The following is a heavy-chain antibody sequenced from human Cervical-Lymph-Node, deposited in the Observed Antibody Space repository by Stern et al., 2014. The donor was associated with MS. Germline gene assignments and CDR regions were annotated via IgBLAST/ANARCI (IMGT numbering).Heavy chain of an antibody. CDR3: AKDTDYGDFLYLFDS. D-gene: IGHD4-17*01. CDR2: ITWNSGKI. V-gene: IGHV3-9*01. J-gene: IGHJ4*02. Sequence: VQLVESGGGLVQPGRSLRLSCAASGFTFNDHAIHWVRQAPGKGLEWVSGITWNSGKIDYADSVKGRFTISRDNAKNSLYLQMNSLSVEDTAFYYCAKDTDYGDFLYLFDSWGQGTLVTVSS. CDR1: GFTFNDHA.